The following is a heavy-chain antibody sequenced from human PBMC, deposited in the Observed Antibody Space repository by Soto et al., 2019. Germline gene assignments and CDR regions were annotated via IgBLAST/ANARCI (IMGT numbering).Heavy chain of an antibody. CDR2: ISGSADSV. CDR3: ARDRRDYYYYGMDV. CDR1: GFPFSTYA. Sequence: GGSLRLSCAASGFPFSTYALAWVRQAPGKGLECISGISGSADSVHYANSVKGRFTISRDNSKNKVYLQMNSLTADDTALYYCARDRRDYYYYGMDVWGQGTTVTVSS. V-gene: IGHV3-23*01. J-gene: IGHJ6*02.